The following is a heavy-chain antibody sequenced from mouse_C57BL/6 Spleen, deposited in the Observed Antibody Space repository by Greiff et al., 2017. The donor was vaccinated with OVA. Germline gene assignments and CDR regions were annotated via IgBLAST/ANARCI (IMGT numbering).Heavy chain of an antibody. CDR2: IYPGSGST. CDR3: ARWRVLRTRFDY. Sequence: QVQLQQPGAELVKPGASVKMSCKASGYTFTSYWITWVKQRPGQGLEWIGDIYPGSGSTNYNEKFKSKATLTVDTSSSTAYMQLSSLTSEDSAVYYCARWRVLRTRFDYWGQGTTLTVSS. J-gene: IGHJ2*01. CDR1: GYTFTSYW. V-gene: IGHV1-55*01. D-gene: IGHD1-1*01.